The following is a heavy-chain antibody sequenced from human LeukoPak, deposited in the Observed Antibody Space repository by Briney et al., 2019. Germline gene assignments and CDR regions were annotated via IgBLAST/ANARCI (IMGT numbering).Heavy chain of an antibody. CDR1: SGSFSGYY. CDR2: INQSGST. Sequence: PSETLSLTCAVYSGSFSGYYWSWIRQPPGKGLEWIGEINQSGSTNYNPSLKSRVTISVDTSKNQFSLKLSSVTAADTAVYYCARTRDSYGDYDVFDYWGQGTLVTVSS. CDR3: ARTRDSYGDYDVFDY. D-gene: IGHD4-17*01. V-gene: IGHV4-34*01. J-gene: IGHJ4*02.